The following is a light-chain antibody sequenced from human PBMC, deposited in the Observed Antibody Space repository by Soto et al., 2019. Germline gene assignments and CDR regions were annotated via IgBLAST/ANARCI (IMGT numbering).Light chain of an antibody. CDR3: GSYASATLI. J-gene: IGLJ2*01. V-gene: IGLV2-14*01. Sequence: QSALTQPASVYGSPGQSITISCTGTSSDIGAYDYVSWFQQYPGKAPTLLIYEVTFRPSGVSSRFSGSKSGNTASLTISGLQTEDEADYYCGSYASATLIFGGGTKVTVL. CDR2: EVT. CDR1: SSDIGAYDY.